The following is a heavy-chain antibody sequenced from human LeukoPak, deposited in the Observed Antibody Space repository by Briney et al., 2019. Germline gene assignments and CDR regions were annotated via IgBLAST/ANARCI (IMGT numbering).Heavy chain of an antibody. J-gene: IGHJ5*02. CDR2: INHSGST. D-gene: IGHD6-19*01. CDR1: GGSFSGYY. Sequence: SETLSLTCAVYGGSFSGYYWSWIRQPPGKGLEWIGEINHSGSTNYNPSLKSRVTISIDTSKNQFSLKLSSVTAADTAVYYCARRSRIAVADLPWFDPWGQGTLVTVSS. CDR3: ARRSRIAVADLPWFDP. V-gene: IGHV4-34*01.